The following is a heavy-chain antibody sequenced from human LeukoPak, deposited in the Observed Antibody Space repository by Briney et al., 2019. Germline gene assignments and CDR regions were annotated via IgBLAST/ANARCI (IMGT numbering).Heavy chain of an antibody. CDR2: IYYSGST. CDR3: ARDYWGSSWYGGAFDI. D-gene: IGHD6-13*01. CDR1: GGSISSYY. V-gene: IGHV4-59*01. J-gene: IGHJ3*02. Sequence: SETLSLTCTVSGGSISSYYWSWIRQPPGKGLEWIGYIYYSGSTNYNPSPKSRVTISVDTSKNQFSLKLSSVTAADTAVYYCARDYWGSSWYGGAFDIWGQGTMVTVSS.